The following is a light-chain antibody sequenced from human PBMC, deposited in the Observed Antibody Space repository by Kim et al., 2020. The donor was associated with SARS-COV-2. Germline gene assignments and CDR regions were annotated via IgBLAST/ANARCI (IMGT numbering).Light chain of an antibody. Sequence: ESVGDRVTITCQANQDIGKSLNWYQQRPGEAPKLLIYDTITLQRGVTSRFSGSGSGTDFSFTISSLQPEDFATYFCQQYDNFRLTFGGGTKVDIK. V-gene: IGKV1-33*01. CDR2: DTI. CDR3: QQYDNFRLT. CDR1: QDIGKS. J-gene: IGKJ4*01.